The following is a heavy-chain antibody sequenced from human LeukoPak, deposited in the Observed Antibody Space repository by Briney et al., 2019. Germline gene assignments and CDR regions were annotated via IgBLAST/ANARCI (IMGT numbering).Heavy chain of an antibody. CDR2: IDPNSGGT. CDR3: ARDKSGSSGWYSYFDY. Sequence: ASVKVSCKASGYTFTGYYMHWVRQAPGQGLEWMGWIDPNSGGTNYAQKFQGRVTMTRDTSISTVYMELSRLRSDDTAVYYCARDKSGSSGWYSYFDYWGQGTLVTVSS. CDR1: GYTFTGYY. J-gene: IGHJ4*02. D-gene: IGHD6-19*01. V-gene: IGHV1-2*02.